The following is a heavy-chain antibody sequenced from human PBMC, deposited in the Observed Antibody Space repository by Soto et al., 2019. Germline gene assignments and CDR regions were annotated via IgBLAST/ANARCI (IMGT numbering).Heavy chain of an antibody. CDR2: IYHSGST. J-gene: IGHJ4*02. CDR1: GGSISSSHW. V-gene: IGHV4-4*02. D-gene: IGHD3-10*01. CDR3: ASSGGGEDY. Sequence: QVQLQESGPGLVKPSGTLSLSCAVSGGSISSSHWWTWVRQPPGKGLEWIGEIYHSGSTNYNPSHKARATMPVNRLRHQFSLHLSCFTPADTPVYYWASSGGGEDYWGQGILVTVSS.